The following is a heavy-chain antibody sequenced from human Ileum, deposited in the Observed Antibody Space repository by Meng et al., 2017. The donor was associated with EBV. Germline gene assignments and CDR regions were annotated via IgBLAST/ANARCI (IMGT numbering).Heavy chain of an antibody. D-gene: IGHD3-3*01. Sequence: VNLVQSGAEGKKPGSSGKVPCTASGDTFNTFAVNWMRQAPGQGLEWMGTIVPLFGKTNYARKFQGRVTITADASAKTVYMELTSVRYEDTAVFFCAVSTMTGSWLDPWGQGTLVTVSS. J-gene: IGHJ5*02. CDR1: GDTFNTFA. CDR3: AVSTMTGSWLDP. CDR2: IVPLFGKT. V-gene: IGHV1-69*15.